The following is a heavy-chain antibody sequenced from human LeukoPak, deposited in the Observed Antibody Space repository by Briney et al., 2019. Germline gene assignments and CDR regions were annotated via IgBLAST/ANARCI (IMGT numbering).Heavy chain of an antibody. CDR3: TRGSIAYYYMDV. CDR1: GGSISSSSYY. CDR2: IFYRGST. V-gene: IGHV4-61*05. D-gene: IGHD3-22*01. J-gene: IGHJ6*03. Sequence: SETLSLTCTVSGGSISSSSYYWGWIRQPPGKGLEWIGYIFYRGSTNYNPSLKSRVTISVDTSKNQFSLKLSSVTAADMAVYYCTRGSIAYYYMDVWGKGTTVTISS.